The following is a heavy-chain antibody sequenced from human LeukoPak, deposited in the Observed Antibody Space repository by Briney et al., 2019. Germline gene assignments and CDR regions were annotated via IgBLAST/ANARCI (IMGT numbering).Heavy chain of an antibody. D-gene: IGHD3-9*01. V-gene: IGHV1-8*01. CDR3: ARDSNYDLLTASAFDI. CDR2: MNPNSGNT. CDR1: GYTFTSYD. J-gene: IGHJ3*02. Sequence: ASVKVSCKASGYTFTSYDINWVRQATGQGLEWMGWMNPNSGNTGYAQKFQGRVTMTRNTSISTAYMELSSLRSEDTAVYYCARDSNYDLLTASAFDIWGQGTMVTVSS.